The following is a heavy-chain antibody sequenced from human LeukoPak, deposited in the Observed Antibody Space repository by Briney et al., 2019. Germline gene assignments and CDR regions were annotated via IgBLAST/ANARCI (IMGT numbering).Heavy chain of an antibody. Sequence: GGSLRLSCAASGFTVSSYWMSWVRQAPGKGLEWVANVKHDGSEKYYVDSVKGRFTISRDNAKNSLYLQMNSLRAEDTAVYYCARDECSGGSCYYYYYYGMDVWGTGTTVTVSS. D-gene: IGHD2-15*01. CDR2: VKHDGSEK. CDR3: ARDECSGGSCYYYYYYGMDV. V-gene: IGHV3-7*03. CDR1: GFTVSSYW. J-gene: IGHJ6*04.